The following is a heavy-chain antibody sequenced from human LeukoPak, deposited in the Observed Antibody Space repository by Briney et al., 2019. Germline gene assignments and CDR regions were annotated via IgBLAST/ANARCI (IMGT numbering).Heavy chain of an antibody. J-gene: IGHJ6*04. Sequence: TGGSLRLSCVASRFTFSNYWMSWVRQAPGKGLEWVTNIKQDGSEQYYVDSVKGRFTISRDNAKNSLYMQMNSLRSEDTAVYYCARGQELDVWGKGTTVTVSS. CDR2: IKQDGSEQ. CDR3: ARGQELDV. CDR1: RFTFSNYW. V-gene: IGHV3-7*03. D-gene: IGHD1-26*01.